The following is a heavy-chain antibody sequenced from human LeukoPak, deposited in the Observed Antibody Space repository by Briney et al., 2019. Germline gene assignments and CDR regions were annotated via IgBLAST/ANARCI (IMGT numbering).Heavy chain of an antibody. J-gene: IGHJ4*02. V-gene: IGHV3-20*04. CDR2: INWNGGST. Sequence: GGSLRLSCAASGFTFSSYAMSWVRQAPGKGLEWVSAINWNGGSTGYADSVKGRFTISRDNAKNSLYLHMNSLRAEDTAFYYCARVLAVAGTHDYWGLGTLVTVSS. CDR1: GFTFSSYA. D-gene: IGHD6-19*01. CDR3: ARVLAVAGTHDY.